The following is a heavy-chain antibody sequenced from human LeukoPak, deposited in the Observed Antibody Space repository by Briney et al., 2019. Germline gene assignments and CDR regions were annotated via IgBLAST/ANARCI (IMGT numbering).Heavy chain of an antibody. J-gene: IGHJ4*02. CDR1: GYTFTGYY. Sequence: ASVKVSCKASGYTFTGYYLHWVRQAPGQGLEWKGWINPNSGGTNYAQKFQGRVTMTRDTSITTAYMELNRLRSDDTAMYFCARDQRDYGTADYWGQGTLVTVSS. CDR3: ARDQRDYGTADY. CDR2: INPNSGGT. D-gene: IGHD4-17*01. V-gene: IGHV1-2*02.